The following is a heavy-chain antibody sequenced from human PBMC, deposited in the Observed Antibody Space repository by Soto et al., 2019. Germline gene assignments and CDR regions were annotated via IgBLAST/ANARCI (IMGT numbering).Heavy chain of an antibody. Sequence: GGSLRLSCAASGFTFSSYAMHWVRQAPGKGLEYVSAISSNGGSTYYANSVKGRFTISRDNSKNTLYLQMGSLRAEDMAVYYCAREYDYIWGSYRPRASDAFDIWGQGTMVTVSS. CDR1: GFTFSSYA. J-gene: IGHJ3*02. CDR3: AREYDYIWGSYRPRASDAFDI. CDR2: ISSNGGST. D-gene: IGHD3-16*02. V-gene: IGHV3-64*01.